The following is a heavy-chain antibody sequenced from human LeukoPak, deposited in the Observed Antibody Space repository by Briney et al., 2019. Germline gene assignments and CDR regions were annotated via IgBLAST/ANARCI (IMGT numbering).Heavy chain of an antibody. CDR3: ARLSGNSSGHYYSDY. CDR2: IYYRGST. Sequence: PSETLSLTCTASGGSISSDYWSWIRQPPGKGLEWIGYIYYRGSTNYNPSLKSRVTISVDTSKNQFSLKLSSVTAADTAVYYCARLSGNSSGHYYSDYWGQGTLVTVSS. D-gene: IGHD3-22*01. V-gene: IGHV4-59*01. J-gene: IGHJ4*02. CDR1: GGSISSDY.